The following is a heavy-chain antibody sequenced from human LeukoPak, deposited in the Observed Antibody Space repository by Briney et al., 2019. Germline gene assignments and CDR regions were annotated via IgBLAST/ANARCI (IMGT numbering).Heavy chain of an antibody. J-gene: IGHJ4*02. CDR1: GGSISSSSYY. CDR2: IYYSGST. D-gene: IGHD6-6*01. Sequence: SEALSLTCTVSGGSISSSSYYWGWIRQPPGKGLEWIGSIYYSGSTYYNPSLKSRVTISVDTSKNQFSLKLSSVTAADTAVHYCARWQRPLRSFDYWGQGTLVTVSS. CDR3: ARWQRPLRSFDY. V-gene: IGHV4-39*01.